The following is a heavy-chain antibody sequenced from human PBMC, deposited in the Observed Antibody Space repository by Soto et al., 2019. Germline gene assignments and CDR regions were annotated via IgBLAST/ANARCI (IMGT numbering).Heavy chain of an antibody. CDR3: ARDGRGLQERYYYYYMDV. V-gene: IGHV3-33*01. CDR1: GFTFSSYG. D-gene: IGHD1-26*01. CDR2: IWYDGSNK. Sequence: QVQLVESGGGVVQPGRSLRLSCAASGFTFSSYGMHWVRQAPGKGLEWVAVIWYDGSNKYYADSVKGRFTISRDNSKNTLYLQMNSLRAEDTAVYYCARDGRGLQERYYYYYMDVWGKGTTVTVSS. J-gene: IGHJ6*03.